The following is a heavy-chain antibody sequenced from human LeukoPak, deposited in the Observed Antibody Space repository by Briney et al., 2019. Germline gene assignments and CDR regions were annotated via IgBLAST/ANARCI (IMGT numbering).Heavy chain of an antibody. D-gene: IGHD6-13*01. J-gene: IGHJ4*02. V-gene: IGHV3-23*01. CDR1: GFTFSSYA. CDR3: AKDYGPKQLVFFDS. Sequence: QTGGSLRLSCAASGFTFSSYALSWVRQAPGKGLEWVSGISENGGTTFYADSVKGRFTITRDNSKNTLYVQMNSLRGEDTAVYYCAKDYGPKQLVFFDSWGQGTLVTVSS. CDR2: ISENGGTT.